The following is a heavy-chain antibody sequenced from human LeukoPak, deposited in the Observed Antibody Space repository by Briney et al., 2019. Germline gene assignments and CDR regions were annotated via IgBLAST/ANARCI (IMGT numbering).Heavy chain of an antibody. Sequence: ASVKVSCKASGGTFSSYAISWVRQAPGQGLEWMGWINPNSGGTNYAQKFQGRVTMTTDTSTSTAYMELRSLRSDDTAVYYCARDRTRLERRPAYWGQGTLVTVSS. V-gene: IGHV1-18*01. D-gene: IGHD1-1*01. J-gene: IGHJ4*02. CDR2: INPNSGGT. CDR1: GGTFSSYA. CDR3: ARDRTRLERRPAY.